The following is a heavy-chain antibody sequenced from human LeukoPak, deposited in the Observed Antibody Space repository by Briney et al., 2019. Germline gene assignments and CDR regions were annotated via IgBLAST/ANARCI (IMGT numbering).Heavy chain of an antibody. D-gene: IGHD6-13*01. CDR1: GYTFTSYG. CDR3: ARPFFTRAAAGYNWFDP. Sequence: GASVKVSCKASGYTFTSYGISWVRQAPGQGLEWMGWISAYNGNTNYAQKLQGRVTMTRDTSTSTVYMELSSLRSEDTAVYYCARPFFTRAAAGYNWFDPWGQGTLVTVSS. J-gene: IGHJ5*02. CDR2: ISAYNGNT. V-gene: IGHV1-18*01.